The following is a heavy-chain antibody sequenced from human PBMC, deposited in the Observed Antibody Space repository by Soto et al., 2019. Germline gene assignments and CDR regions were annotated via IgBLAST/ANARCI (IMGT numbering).Heavy chain of an antibody. CDR2: IYWDDDK. V-gene: IGHV2-5*02. CDR3: AHGPYGDSHFDY. CDR1: GISLSTSGVG. D-gene: IGHD4-17*01. Sequence: QITLKESGPTLVKPTQTLTLTCTFSGISLSTSGVGVGWIRQPPGKALEWLALIYWDDDKRYSPSLKSRLTLTKDTAKNHVVLTMPNMDPVDTATYYCAHGPYGDSHFDYWGQGTLVTVSS. J-gene: IGHJ4*02.